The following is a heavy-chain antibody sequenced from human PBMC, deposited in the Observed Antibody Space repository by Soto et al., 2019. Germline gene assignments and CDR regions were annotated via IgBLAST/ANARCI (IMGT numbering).Heavy chain of an antibody. CDR1: GYTFTGYY. CDR3: ARHXVTMVRGVIINPPMIDS. J-gene: IGHJ4*02. Sequence: ASVKVSCKASGYTFTGYYMHWVRQAPGQGLEWLGWINPNSGGTNYAQQFQGRVTMTRDTSISTAYMELSRLRSDDTAVYFCARHXVTMVRGVIINPPMIDSWGPGTLVTVSS. D-gene: IGHD3-10*01. CDR2: INPNSGGT. V-gene: IGHV1-2*02.